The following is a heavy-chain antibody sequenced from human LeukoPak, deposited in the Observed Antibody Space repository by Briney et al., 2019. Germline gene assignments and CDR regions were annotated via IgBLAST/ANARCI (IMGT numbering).Heavy chain of an antibody. CDR2: IHYSGST. CDR1: GGSISNSGYL. D-gene: IGHD3-10*01. J-gene: IGHJ4*02. V-gene: IGHV4-39*01. CDR3: LRSHGAY. Sequence: SETLSLTCTVFGGSISNSGYLWGWIRQPPGKGLELIGNIHYSGSTYYNPSLKSRVTISVDTSKNRFSLKLTSVTAADTAMYYCLRSHGAYWGQGTLVTVSS.